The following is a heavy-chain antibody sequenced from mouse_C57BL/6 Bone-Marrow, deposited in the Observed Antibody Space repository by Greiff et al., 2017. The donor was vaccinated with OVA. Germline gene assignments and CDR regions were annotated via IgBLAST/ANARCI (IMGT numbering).Heavy chain of an antibody. CDR2: INPYNGGT. CDR3: ARDGYPPFAY. V-gene: IGHV1-19*01. J-gene: IGHJ3*01. D-gene: IGHD2-3*01. CDR1: GYTFTDYY. Sequence: VQLQQSGPVLVKPGASVKMSCKASGYTFTDYYMNWVKQSHGKSLEWIGVINPYNGGTSYNQKFKGKATLTVDKSSSTAYMELNSLTSEDSAVYYCARDGYPPFAYWGQGTLVTVSA.